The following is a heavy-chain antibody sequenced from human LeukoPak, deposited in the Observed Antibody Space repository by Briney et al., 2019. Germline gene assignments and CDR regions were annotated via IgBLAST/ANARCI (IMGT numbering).Heavy chain of an antibody. Sequence: PGESLRLSCAASGFTFNIYAMNWVRQAPGKGLEWVSVIIGSGGSTYYADSVKGRFTISRDNSKNTLYLQMNSLRAEDTAVYYCARGPYYDILTGYFDYWGQGTLVTVSS. D-gene: IGHD3-9*01. V-gene: IGHV3-23*01. CDR3: ARGPYYDILTGYFDY. J-gene: IGHJ4*02. CDR2: IIGSGGST. CDR1: GFTFNIYA.